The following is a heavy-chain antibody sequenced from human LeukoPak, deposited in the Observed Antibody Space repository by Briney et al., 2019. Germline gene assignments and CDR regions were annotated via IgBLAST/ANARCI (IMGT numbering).Heavy chain of an antibody. CDR2: ISWNSGSI. J-gene: IGHJ4*02. V-gene: IGHV3-9*01. CDR3: AKDIGGARDY. D-gene: IGHD1-26*01. CDR1: GFTFDDYA. Sequence: GGSLRLSCAASGFTFDDYAMHWVRQAPGKGPEWASGISWNSGSIGYADSVKGRFTISRDNAKNSLYLQMNSLRAEDTALYYCAKDIGGARDYWGQGTLVTVSS.